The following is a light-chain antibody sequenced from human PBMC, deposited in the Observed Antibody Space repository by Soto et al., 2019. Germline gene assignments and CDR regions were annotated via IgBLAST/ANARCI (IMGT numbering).Light chain of an antibody. CDR2: AAS. V-gene: IGKV1-39*01. J-gene: IGKJ4*01. Sequence: DIQMTQSPSSLSASVGDRVTITCRASQSISSYLNWYQQKPGKAPKLLIYAASSLQSGVPSRFSGSGSGTDFTLTISSLQPEDFATYYCHQSYSTPLLTFGGGTKVDIK. CDR3: HQSYSTPLLT. CDR1: QSISSY.